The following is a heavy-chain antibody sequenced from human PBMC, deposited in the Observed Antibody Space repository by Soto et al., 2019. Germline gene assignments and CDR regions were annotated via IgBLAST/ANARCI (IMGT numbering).Heavy chain of an antibody. CDR2: INHSGST. CDR3: ARFRAKDAHTGMDV. D-gene: IGHD2-15*01. V-gene: IGHV4-34*01. J-gene: IGHJ6*02. CDR1: GGSFSGYY. Sequence: SETLSLTCAVYGGSFSGYYWSWIRQPPGKGLEWIGEINHSGSTNYNPSLKSRVTISVDTSKNQFSLKLSSVTAADTAVYYCARFRAKDAHTGMDVWGQGTTVTVSS.